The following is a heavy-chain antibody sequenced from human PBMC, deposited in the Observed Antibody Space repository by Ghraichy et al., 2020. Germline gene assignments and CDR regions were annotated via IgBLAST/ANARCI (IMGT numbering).Heavy chain of an antibody. CDR1: GGSISSYY. V-gene: IGHV4-4*07. D-gene: IGHD6-19*01. Sequence: SETLSLTCTVSGGSISSYYWSWIRQPAGKGLEWIGRIYTSGSTNYNPSLKSRVTMSVDTSKNQFSLKLSSVTAADTAVYYCARDSSGWHWGDYYFDYWGQGTLVTVSS. CDR2: IYTSGST. J-gene: IGHJ4*02. CDR3: ARDSSGWHWGDYYFDY.